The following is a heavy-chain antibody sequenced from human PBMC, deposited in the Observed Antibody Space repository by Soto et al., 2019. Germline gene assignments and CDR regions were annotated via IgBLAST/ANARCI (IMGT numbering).Heavy chain of an antibody. Sequence: RSFTCTVCGASGSNISDYCIWGRQPPGKGLVWIGYIYYSGSADYNPSLSSRVTISLDTSKNQFSLKLSSVTTEDTAVYYCARGVGFGYYYYHMDLWGQGTTVTVSS. CDR2: IYYSGSA. CDR3: ARGVGFGYYYYHMDL. D-gene: IGHD3-10*01. CDR1: GASGSNISDY. V-gene: IGHV4-61*01. J-gene: IGHJ6*02.